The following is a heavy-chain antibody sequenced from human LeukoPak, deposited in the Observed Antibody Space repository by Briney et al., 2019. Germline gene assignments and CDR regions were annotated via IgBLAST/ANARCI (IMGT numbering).Heavy chain of an antibody. CDR3: ARNGHLGASSGDYYYFDF. V-gene: IGHV4-61*02. CDR1: GGSITTGYHH. CDR2: IHTSGSI. J-gene: IGHJ4*02. D-gene: IGHD4-17*01. Sequence: PSETLSLTCTVSGGSITTGYHHWSWIRQPAGKGLEWIGRIHTSGSINYHPSLKSRVTISLDTSKNQFSLKLSSVTAADTAVYYCARNGHLGASSGDYYYFDFWGLGTLVTVSS.